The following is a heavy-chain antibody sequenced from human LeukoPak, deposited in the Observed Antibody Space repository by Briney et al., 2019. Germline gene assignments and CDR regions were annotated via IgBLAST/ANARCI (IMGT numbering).Heavy chain of an antibody. Sequence: ASVTVSCKASGYTFTSYAMHWVRQAPGQRLEWMGWINAGNGDTKFSQRFQGRVTITGDTSASTAYMELSSLRSEDTAVYYCARGGDSSSSAPHWFDPWGQGTLVTVSS. D-gene: IGHD6-6*01. CDR1: GYTFTSYA. CDR3: ARGGDSSSSAPHWFDP. V-gene: IGHV1-3*01. J-gene: IGHJ5*02. CDR2: INAGNGDT.